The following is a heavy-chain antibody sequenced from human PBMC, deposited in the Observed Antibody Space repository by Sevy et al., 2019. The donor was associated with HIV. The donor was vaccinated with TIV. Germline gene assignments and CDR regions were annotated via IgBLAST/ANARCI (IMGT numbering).Heavy chain of an antibody. CDR2: ISGSGTRT. CDR1: GFSFDSYG. CDR3: AKGGGGHYDPDEIGYYFYYYNMDV. J-gene: IGHJ6*03. V-gene: IGHV3-23*01. Sequence: GGSLRLSCAVSGFSFDSYGMTWVRQAPGKGLEWVLGISGSGTRTYYADSVKGRFSISRDNSKNRLYLQMNSLRSEDTAIYYWAKGGGGHYDPDEIGYYFYYYNMDVWGKGTTVTVSS. D-gene: IGHD3-22*01.